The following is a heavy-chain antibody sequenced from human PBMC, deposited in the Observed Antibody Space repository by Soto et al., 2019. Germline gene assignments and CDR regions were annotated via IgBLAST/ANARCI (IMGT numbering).Heavy chain of an antibody. V-gene: IGHV1-18*01. D-gene: IGHD2-2*01. Sequence: GASVKVSCKASGYTFTSYGISWVRQAPGQGLEWMGWISAYNGNTNYAQKLQGRVTMTTDTSTSTAYMELRSLRSDDTAVYYCARDIVVVPAANWFDPWGKGTLVTVSS. CDR1: GYTFTSYG. CDR3: ARDIVVVPAANWFDP. CDR2: ISAYNGNT. J-gene: IGHJ5*02.